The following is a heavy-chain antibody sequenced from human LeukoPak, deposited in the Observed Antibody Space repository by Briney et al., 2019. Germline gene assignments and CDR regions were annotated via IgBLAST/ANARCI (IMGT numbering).Heavy chain of an antibody. CDR1: GGSISSSSYY. J-gene: IGHJ5*02. CDR2: IYYSGST. Sequence: SETLSLTCTVSGGSISSSSYYWGWIRQPPGKGLEWIGSIYYSGSTYYNPSLKSRVTISVDTSKNQFSLKLSSVTAADTAVYYCARLSMVRGAGFDPWGQGTLVTVSS. V-gene: IGHV4-39*07. CDR3: ARLSMVRGAGFDP. D-gene: IGHD3-10*01.